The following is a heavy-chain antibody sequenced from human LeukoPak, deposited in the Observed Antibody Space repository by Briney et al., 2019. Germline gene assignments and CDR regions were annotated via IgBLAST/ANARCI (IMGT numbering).Heavy chain of an antibody. D-gene: IGHD6-6*01. CDR2: TYYRSKWYN. Sequence: SQTLSLTCAISGDSVSSNSAAWNWIRQSPSRGLEWLGRTYYRSKWYNDYAVSVKSRITINPDTSKNQFSLQLNSVTPEDTAVYYCARGLHHWLVREYNWFDPWGQGTWSPSPQ. CDR1: GDSVSSNSAA. J-gene: IGHJ5*02. V-gene: IGHV6-1*01. CDR3: ARGLHHWLVREYNWFDP.